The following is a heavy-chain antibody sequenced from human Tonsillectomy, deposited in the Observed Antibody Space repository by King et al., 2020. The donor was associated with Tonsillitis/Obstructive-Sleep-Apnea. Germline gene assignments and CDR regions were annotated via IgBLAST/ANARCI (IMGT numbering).Heavy chain of an antibody. CDR3: ARARYDFWSCYCFDY. J-gene: IGHJ4*02. CDR2: INAGNGNT. D-gene: IGHD3-3*01. V-gene: IGHV1-3*01. Sequence: QLVQSGAEVKKPGASVKVSCKASGYTFTSYAMHWVRQAPGQRLEWMGWINAGNGNTKYSQKFQGRVTITRDTSASTAYMELSSLRSEDTAVYYCARARYDFWSCYCFDYWGQGTLVTVSS. CDR1: GYTFTSYA.